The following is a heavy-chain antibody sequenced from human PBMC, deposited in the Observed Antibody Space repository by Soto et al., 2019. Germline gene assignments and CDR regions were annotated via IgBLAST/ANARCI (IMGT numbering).Heavy chain of an antibody. CDR3: AKDNPYSSGCLAY. D-gene: IGHD6-19*01. J-gene: IGHJ4*02. CDR2: ISYDGSNK. Sequence: GGSLRLSCAASGFTFSSYGMHWVRQAPGKGLEWVAVISYDGSNKYYADSVKGRFTISRDNSKNTLYLQMNSLRAEDTAVYYCAKDNPYSSGCLAYWGQGTLVTVSS. CDR1: GFTFSSYG. V-gene: IGHV3-30*18.